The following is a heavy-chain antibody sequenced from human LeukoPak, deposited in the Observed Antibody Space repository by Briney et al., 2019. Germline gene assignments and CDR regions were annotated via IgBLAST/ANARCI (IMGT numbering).Heavy chain of an antibody. CDR1: GGSISSGGYD. V-gene: IGHV4-31*03. D-gene: IGHD2-2*02. Sequence: PSQTLSLTCTVSGGSISSGGYDWSWLRQHPGKGLEWIGYIYYSGSTYYNPSHKSRVTISVDTSKNQFSLKLSYGTASHTAVYYCAREGGPHCSSTSCYSDYWGQGTLVTVSS. CDR3: AREGGPHCSSTSCYSDY. J-gene: IGHJ4*02. CDR2: IYYSGST.